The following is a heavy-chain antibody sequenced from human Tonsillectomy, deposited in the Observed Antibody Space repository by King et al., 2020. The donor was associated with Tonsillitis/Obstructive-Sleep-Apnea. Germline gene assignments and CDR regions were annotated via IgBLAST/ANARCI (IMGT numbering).Heavy chain of an antibody. CDR3: AREGAVMNAFDL. J-gene: IGHJ3*01. CDR1: GGSITSYY. Sequence: QLQESGPGLVKPSETLSLTCTVSGGSITSYYWSWIRQPPGKGLECIGYIYYSGDTNYNPSLKSRVTISVDTSKNQFSLKLSSVTAADTAVYYCAREGAVMNAFDLWGQGTMVTVSS. D-gene: IGHD2-8*01. V-gene: IGHV4-59*01. CDR2: IYYSGDT.